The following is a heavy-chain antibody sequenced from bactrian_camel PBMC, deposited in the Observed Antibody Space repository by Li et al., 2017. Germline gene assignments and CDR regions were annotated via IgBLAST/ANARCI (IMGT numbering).Heavy chain of an antibody. CDR3: VAEAAGLSYCSGKDLDLSDNY. V-gene: IGHV3S26*01. Sequence: QLVESGGGSVRAGGSLTLSCSASGYTFSRHCMGWFRQAPGKERERVASIDSDGSISYTDSVKGRFTISTDNAKNTLYLQMNGLKPEDTAMYYCVAEAAGLSYCSGKDLDLSDNYWGPGTQVTVS. D-gene: IGHD2*01. J-gene: IGHJ4*01. CDR2: SIDSDGSI. CDR1: GYTFSRHC.